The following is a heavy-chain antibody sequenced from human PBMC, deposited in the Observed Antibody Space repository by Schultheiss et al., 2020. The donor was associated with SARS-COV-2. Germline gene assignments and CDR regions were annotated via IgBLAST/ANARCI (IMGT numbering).Heavy chain of an antibody. CDR1: GGSFSGYY. D-gene: IGHD1-26*01. CDR3: ARASGSSGRAFEY. Sequence: SETLSLTCAVYGGSFSGYYWSWIRQPPGKGLEWIGEINHSGSINYNPSLKSRVTISVDTSKKQFSLKLSSVTAADTAVYYCARASGSSGRAFEYWGQGTLVTVAS. CDR2: INHSGSI. V-gene: IGHV4-34*01. J-gene: IGHJ4*02.